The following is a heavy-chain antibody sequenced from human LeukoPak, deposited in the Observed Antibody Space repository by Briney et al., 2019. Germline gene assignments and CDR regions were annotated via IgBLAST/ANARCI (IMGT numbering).Heavy chain of an antibody. CDR1: GGSISSYY. CDR2: IYYSGST. D-gene: IGHD5-18*01. J-gene: IGHJ4*02. Sequence: SETLSLTCTVSGGSISSYYWSWIRQPPGKGLEWIGYIYYSGSTNYNPSLKSRVTISVDTSKNQFSLNLSSVTAADTAVYYCARGQLPGGYSYGPSDYWGQGTLVTVSS. V-gene: IGHV4-59*01. CDR3: ARGQLPGGYSYGPSDY.